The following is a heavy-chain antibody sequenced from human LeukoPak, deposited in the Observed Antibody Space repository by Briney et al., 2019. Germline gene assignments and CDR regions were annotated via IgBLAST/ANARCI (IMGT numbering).Heavy chain of an antibody. Sequence: SETLSLTCTVPGGSISGYFWSWIRQPPGKGLEWIGYIHYSGSTNYNPSLNSRVTISVDTSKNQFSLRLSSVTAADTAVYYCARYGITIVRGGKYYFDSWGQGTLVTVSS. J-gene: IGHJ4*02. V-gene: IGHV4-59*08. D-gene: IGHD3-10*01. CDR2: IHYSGST. CDR3: ARYGITIVRGGKYYFDS. CDR1: GGSISGYF.